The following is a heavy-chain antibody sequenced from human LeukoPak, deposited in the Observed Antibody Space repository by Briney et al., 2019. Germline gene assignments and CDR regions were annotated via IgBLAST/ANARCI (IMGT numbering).Heavy chain of an antibody. CDR1: GFTFSDYY. D-gene: IGHD4-17*01. CDR2: ISSSGSTI. Sequence: GGSLRLSCAASGFTFSDYYMSWIRQAPGKGLEWVSYISSSGSTIYYADSVKGRFTISRDNAKNSLYLQMNSLTAEDTAVYYCARDPYNGAYGDNYYYYMDVWGKGTTVTIS. J-gene: IGHJ6*03. V-gene: IGHV3-11*04. CDR3: ARDPYNGAYGDNYYYYMDV.